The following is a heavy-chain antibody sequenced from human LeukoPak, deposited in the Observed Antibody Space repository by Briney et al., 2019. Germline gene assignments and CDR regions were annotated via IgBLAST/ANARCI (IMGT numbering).Heavy chain of an antibody. D-gene: IGHD6-13*01. CDR2: IYHSGST. V-gene: IGHV4-34*01. CDR1: GGSFSGYY. CDR3: ARRGEQLNTNWFDP. Sequence: PSETLSLTCAVYGGSFSGYYWAWIRQPPGKGLEWIGEIYHSGSTNYNPSLKSRVTILVDTSKNQFSLRRSSVTAADTAIYYCARRGEQLNTNWFDPWGQGTLVTVSS. J-gene: IGHJ5*02.